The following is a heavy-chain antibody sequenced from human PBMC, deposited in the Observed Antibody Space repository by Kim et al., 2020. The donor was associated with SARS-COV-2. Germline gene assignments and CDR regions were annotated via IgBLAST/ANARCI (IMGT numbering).Heavy chain of an antibody. J-gene: IGHJ4*02. V-gene: IGHV3-30*04. CDR2: ISYDGSNK. CDR3: ARSGSGSYLYYFDY. D-gene: IGHD3-10*01. Sequence: GGSLRLSCAASGFTFSSYAMNWVRQAPGKGLEWVAVISYDGSNKYYADSVKGRFTISRDNSKNTLYLQMNSLRAEDTAVYYCARSGSGSYLYYFDYWGQGTLVTVSS. CDR1: GFTFSSYA.